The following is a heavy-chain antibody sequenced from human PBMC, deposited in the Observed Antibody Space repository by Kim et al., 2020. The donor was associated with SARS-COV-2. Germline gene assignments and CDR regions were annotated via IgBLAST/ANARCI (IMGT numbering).Heavy chain of an antibody. CDR2: INAGNGNT. J-gene: IGHJ4*02. CDR1: GYTFTSYA. D-gene: IGHD1-26*01. CDR3: ARGKWELLIFLDY. V-gene: IGHV1-3*01. Sequence: ASVKVSCKASGYTFTSYAMHWVRQAPGQRLEWMGWINAGNGNTKYSQKFQGRVTITRDTSASTAYMELSSLRSEDTAVYYCARGKWELLIFLDYWGQGTLVTVSS.